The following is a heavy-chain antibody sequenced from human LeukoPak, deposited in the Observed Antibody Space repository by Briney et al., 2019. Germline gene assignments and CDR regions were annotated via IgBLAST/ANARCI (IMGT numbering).Heavy chain of an antibody. D-gene: IGHD3-10*01. CDR2: INHSGST. CDR3: ARLYPPYYYGSGSYSR. J-gene: IGHJ4*02. Sequence: SETLSLTCAVYGGSFSGYYWSWIRQPPGKGLEWIGEINHSGSTNYNPSLKSRVTISVDTSKNQFSLKLSSVTAADTAVYYCARLYPPYYYGSGSYSRWGQGTLVTVSS. CDR1: GGSFSGYY. V-gene: IGHV4-34*01.